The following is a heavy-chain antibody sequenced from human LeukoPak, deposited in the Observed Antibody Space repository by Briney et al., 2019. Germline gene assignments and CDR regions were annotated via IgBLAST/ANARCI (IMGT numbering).Heavy chain of an antibody. Sequence: GGSLRLSCAASGFTFSTYSMNWVRQAPGKGLEWVSYISSSSSYIYYADSVKGRFTISRDNAKNSLYLQMNSLRAEDTAVYYCARRAGAYSHPYDYWGQGTLVTVSS. V-gene: IGHV3-21*05. CDR1: GFTFSTYS. J-gene: IGHJ4*02. D-gene: IGHD4/OR15-4a*01. CDR3: ARRAGAYSHPYDY. CDR2: ISSSSSYI.